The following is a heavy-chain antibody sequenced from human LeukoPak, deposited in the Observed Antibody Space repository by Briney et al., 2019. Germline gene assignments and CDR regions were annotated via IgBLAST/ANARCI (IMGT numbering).Heavy chain of an antibody. D-gene: IGHD6-6*01. J-gene: IGHJ3*02. CDR1: GGTFSSYA. CDR2: IIPILGIA. CDR3: AKDRSIAARRDAFDI. Sequence: ASVKVSCKASGGTFSSYAISWVRQAPGQGLEWMGRIIPILGIANYAQKFQGRVTITADKSTSTAYMELSSLRSEDTAVYYCAKDRSIAARRDAFDIWGQGTMVTVSS. V-gene: IGHV1-69*04.